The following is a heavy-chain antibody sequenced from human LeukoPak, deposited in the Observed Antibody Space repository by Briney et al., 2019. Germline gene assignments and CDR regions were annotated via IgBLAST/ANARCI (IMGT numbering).Heavy chain of an antibody. J-gene: IGHJ4*02. Sequence: PSETLSLTCAVSGYSISSGYYWGWIRQPPGKGLEWIGSIYHSGSTYYNPSLKSRVTISVDTSKNQFSLKLDSVTAADTAVYYCARNASDSGTSYFDYWGQGTLVTVSS. D-gene: IGHD1-26*01. CDR2: IYHSGST. CDR1: GYSISSGYY. V-gene: IGHV4-38-2*01. CDR3: ARNASDSGTSYFDY.